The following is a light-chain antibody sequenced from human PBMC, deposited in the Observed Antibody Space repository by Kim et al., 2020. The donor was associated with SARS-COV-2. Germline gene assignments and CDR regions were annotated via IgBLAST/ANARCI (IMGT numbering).Light chain of an antibody. V-gene: IGKV3-11*01. CDR3: QHRSSWPLT. Sequence: EIVLTQSPATLSLSPGERATLSCRASQSVRSYLVWYQQKPGQAPRLLIYDASNRATGIPARFSGSGSGTDFTLTISSLEPEDFAVYYCQHRSSWPLTFGGGTKVDIK. CDR2: DAS. CDR1: QSVRSY. J-gene: IGKJ4*01.